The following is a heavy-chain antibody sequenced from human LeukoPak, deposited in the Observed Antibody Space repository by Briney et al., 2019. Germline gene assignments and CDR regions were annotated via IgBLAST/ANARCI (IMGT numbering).Heavy chain of an antibody. CDR2: IYHSGST. CDR1: GGSISSSNW. V-gene: IGHV4-4*02. D-gene: IGHD5-18*01. Sequence: SGTLSLTCAVSGGSISSSNWWSWVRQPPGKGLEWIGEIYHSGSTNYNPSLKSRVTISVDKSKNQFSLKLSSVTAADTAVYYCARRAAQQIGYSYGYGAFDIWGQGTMVTVSS. J-gene: IGHJ3*02. CDR3: ARRAAQQIGYSYGYGAFDI.